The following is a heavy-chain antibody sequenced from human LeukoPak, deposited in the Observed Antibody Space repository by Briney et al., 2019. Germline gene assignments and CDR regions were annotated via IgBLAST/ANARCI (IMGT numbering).Heavy chain of an antibody. D-gene: IGHD1-26*01. J-gene: IGHJ4*01. CDR1: GDSFSSATDY. CDR3: ARVLGSASTPTHFEY. V-gene: IGHV4-39*07. Sequence: SETLSLTCTVSGDSFSSATDYWAWIRQPPGKGLEWIASGDYSGSTYYNPSLKSRVTISVDTSKNQFSLKLSSVTAADTAVYYCARVLGSASTPTHFEY. CDR2: GDYSGST.